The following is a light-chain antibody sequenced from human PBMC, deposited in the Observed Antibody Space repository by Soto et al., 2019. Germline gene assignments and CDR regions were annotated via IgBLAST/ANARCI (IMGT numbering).Light chain of an antibody. J-gene: IGKJ3*01. CDR2: AAS. V-gene: IGKV1-8*01. CDR3: QQYYSYPRG. Sequence: AIRITPSPSPFSSSTGDRVTIPCPASQGISSYLAWYQQKPGKAPKLLIYAASTLQSGVPSRFSGSGSGTDFTLTISCLQSEDFATYYCQQYYSYPRGFGPGTKVXIK. CDR1: QGISSY.